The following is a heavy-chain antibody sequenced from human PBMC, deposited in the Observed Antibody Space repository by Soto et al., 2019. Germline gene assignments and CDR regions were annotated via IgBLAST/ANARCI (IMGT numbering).Heavy chain of an antibody. V-gene: IGHV4-4*02. CDR1: GGSISSSNW. CDR2: IYHSGST. CDR3: ARWSIVGANRFDY. Sequence: SETLSLTCAVSGGSISSSNWWSWVRQPPGKGLEWIGEIYHSGSTNYNPSLKSRVTISVDKSKNQFSLKLSSVTAADTAVYYCARWSIVGANRFDYWGQGTLVTVPQ. D-gene: IGHD1-26*01. J-gene: IGHJ4*02.